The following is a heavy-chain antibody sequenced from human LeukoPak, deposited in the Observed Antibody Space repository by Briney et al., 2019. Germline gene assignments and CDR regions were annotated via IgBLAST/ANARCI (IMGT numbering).Heavy chain of an antibody. V-gene: IGHV4-39*07. Sequence: SETLSLTCTVSGGSISSYYWGWIRQPPGKGLEWIGSIYYSGSTYYNPSLKSRVTISVDTSKNQFSLKLSSVTAADTAVYYCARHGPRGWFTFQHWGQGTLVTVSS. J-gene: IGHJ1*01. CDR3: ARHGPRGWFTFQH. CDR2: IYYSGST. CDR1: GGSISSYY. D-gene: IGHD3-10*01.